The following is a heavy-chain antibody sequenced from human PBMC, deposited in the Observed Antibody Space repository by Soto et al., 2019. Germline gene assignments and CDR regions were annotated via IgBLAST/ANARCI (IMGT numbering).Heavy chain of an antibody. Sequence: ETLSLTCTVSGGSISSSSYYWGWIRQPPGKGLEWIGSIYYSGSTYYNPSLKSRVTISVDTSKNQFSLKLSSVTAADTAVYYCAHGRGYCSGGSCYFFGMDVWGQGTTVTVSS. CDR1: GGSISSSSYY. J-gene: IGHJ6*02. CDR3: AHGRGYCSGGSCYFFGMDV. CDR2: IYYSGST. D-gene: IGHD2-15*01. V-gene: IGHV4-39*01.